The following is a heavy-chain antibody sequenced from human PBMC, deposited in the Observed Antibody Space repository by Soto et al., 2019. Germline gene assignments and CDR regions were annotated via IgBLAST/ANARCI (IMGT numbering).Heavy chain of an antibody. CDR3: AHDISARSVYGPFDY. CDR2: IYWDDDE. CDR1: GFSLTTRGVG. Sequence: QITLKESGPTLVKATQTLTLTCTFSGFSLTTRGVGVAWIRQPPGKALEWLTLIYWDDDERYNPSLKNSLTITKDTSKNQVVLTITNMDPVDTATYFCAHDISARSVYGPFDYWGQGIQVTVSS. V-gene: IGHV2-5*02. D-gene: IGHD3-10*01. J-gene: IGHJ4*02.